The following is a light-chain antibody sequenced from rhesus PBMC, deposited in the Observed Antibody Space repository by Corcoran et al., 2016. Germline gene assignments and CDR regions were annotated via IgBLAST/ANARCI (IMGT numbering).Light chain of an antibody. CDR3: MQGIEYPPWT. CDR2: EVS. V-gene: IGKV2S20*01. Sequence: DIVMTQTPLSLPVTPGEPASISCRSSQSPLDREDGHTYLEWYLQKPGQSPQPLIFEVSNRAFGVPDRFSCRGSDTEFTLKISRVEAEDVGVYYCMQGIEYPPWTFGQGTKVEIK. CDR1: QSPLDREDGHTY. J-gene: IGKJ1*01.